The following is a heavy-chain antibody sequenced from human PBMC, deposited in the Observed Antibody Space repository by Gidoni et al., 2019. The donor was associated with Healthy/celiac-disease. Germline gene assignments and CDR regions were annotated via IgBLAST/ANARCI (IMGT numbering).Heavy chain of an antibody. Sequence: QVQLAGSGGGVVQPGRSLRPPCPACLFTFARYGLRWVLQPPGRGLEWVAVVSDDGSNKYYADTVKGRFTISRDNSKNTLYLQMNSLRAEDTAVYYCAKDARTYAVAAPFDYWGRGTLVTVSS. CDR3: AKDARTYAVAAPFDY. D-gene: IGHD6-19*01. CDR2: VSDDGSNK. J-gene: IGHJ4*02. V-gene: IGHV3-30*18. CDR1: LFTFARYG.